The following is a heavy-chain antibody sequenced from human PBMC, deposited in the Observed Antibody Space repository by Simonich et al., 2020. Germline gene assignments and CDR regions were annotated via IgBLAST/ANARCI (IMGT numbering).Heavy chain of an antibody. CDR1: GFTFSSYW. Sequence: EVQLVESGGGLVQPGGSLRLSCAASGFTFSSYWMSWGQSTGKGRAWVASIKQDGSEKYYVDSVKGRITIPSDNAKNSLYLQMNSLRAEDTAVYYCARDVRRDGFDYWGQGTLVTVSS. J-gene: IGHJ4*02. V-gene: IGHV3-7*01. CDR3: ARDVRRDGFDY. CDR2: IKQDGSEK.